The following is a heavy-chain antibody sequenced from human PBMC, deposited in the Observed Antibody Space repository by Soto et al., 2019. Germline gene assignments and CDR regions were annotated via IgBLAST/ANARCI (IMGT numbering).Heavy chain of an antibody. CDR2: IYYSGST. J-gene: IGHJ4*02. Sequence: PSETLSLTCTVSGGSISSSSYYWGWIRQPPGKGLEWIGSIYYSGSTYYNPSLKSRVTISVDTSKNQFSLKLSSVTAADTAVYYCARLAGHGIFGVEHANWGQGTLVTVSS. CDR3: ARLAGHGIFGVEHAN. CDR1: GGSISSSSYY. V-gene: IGHV4-39*01. D-gene: IGHD3-3*01.